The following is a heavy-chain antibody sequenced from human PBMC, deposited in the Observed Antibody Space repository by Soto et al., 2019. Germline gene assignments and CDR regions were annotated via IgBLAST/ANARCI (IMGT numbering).Heavy chain of an antibody. CDR1: GFTFSSYA. CDR3: AKDLGLSAERGYSSSSSSDY. CDR2: ISGSGCST. D-gene: IGHD6-6*01. Sequence: EVQLLESGGGLVQPGGSLSLFCVASGFTFSSYAMCWVRQAPGKGLEWVSAISGSGCSTYYADSVKGRFTNSSDNSNNTLYLQRNSLRAEDTAVYYCAKDLGLSAERGYSSSSSSDYWGQGTLVTVST. J-gene: IGHJ4*02. V-gene: IGHV3-23*01.